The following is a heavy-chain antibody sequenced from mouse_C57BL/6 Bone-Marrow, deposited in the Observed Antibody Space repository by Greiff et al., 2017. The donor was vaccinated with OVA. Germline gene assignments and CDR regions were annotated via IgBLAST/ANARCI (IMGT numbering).Heavy chain of an antibody. CDR1: GYTFTDYN. J-gene: IGHJ2*01. CDR3: AREDYYYGSRDFDY. CDR2: INPNNGGT. V-gene: IGHV1-22*01. D-gene: IGHD1-1*01. Sequence: EVQGVESGPELVKPGASVKMSCKASGYTFTDYNMHWVKQSHGKSLEWIGYINPNNGGTSYNQKFKGKATLTVTKSSSTAYLELRSLTSEDSAVYYCAREDYYYGSRDFDYWGQGTTLTVSS.